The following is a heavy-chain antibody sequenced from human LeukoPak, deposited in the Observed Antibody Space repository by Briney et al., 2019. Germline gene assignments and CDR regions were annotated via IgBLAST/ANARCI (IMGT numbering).Heavy chain of an antibody. CDR1: GFPFSTHW. CDR2: ISSSGSTI. CDR3: AELGITMIGGV. J-gene: IGHJ6*04. V-gene: IGHV3-48*04. Sequence: GGSLRLSCAASGFPFSTHWMSWVRQAPGKGLEWVSYISSSGSTIYYADSVKGRFTISRDNAKNSLYLQMNSLRAEDTAVYYCAELGITMIGGVWGKGTTVTISS. D-gene: IGHD3-10*02.